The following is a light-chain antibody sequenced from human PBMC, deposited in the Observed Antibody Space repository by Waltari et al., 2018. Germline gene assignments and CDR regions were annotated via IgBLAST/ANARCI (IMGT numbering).Light chain of an antibody. V-gene: IGLV1-36*01. CDR1: SSHIGNTT. CDR2: YDV. Sequence: QSVLTQPPSVSDAPRQGVTIPCSGSSSHIGNTTVTWYQQLPGKAPKLLIYYDVLLPSGVSDRFSGSKSGTSASLAISGLQSEDEADYYCAAWDDSLNGWVFGGGTRLTVL. J-gene: IGLJ3*02. CDR3: AAWDDSLNGWV.